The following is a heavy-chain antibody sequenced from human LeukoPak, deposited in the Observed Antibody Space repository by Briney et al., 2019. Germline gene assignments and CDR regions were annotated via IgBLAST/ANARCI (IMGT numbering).Heavy chain of an antibody. V-gene: IGHV4-34*01. Sequence: SETLSLTCAVYGGSFSGYYWSWIRQPPGKGLEWIGEINHSGSTNYNPSLKSRVTMSADTSKNQFSLKLSSVTAADTAVYYCARITDYYGSGSYHPCYMDVWGKGTTVTISS. CDR3: ARITDYYGSGSYHPCYMDV. D-gene: IGHD3-10*01. CDR1: GGSFSGYY. CDR2: INHSGST. J-gene: IGHJ6*03.